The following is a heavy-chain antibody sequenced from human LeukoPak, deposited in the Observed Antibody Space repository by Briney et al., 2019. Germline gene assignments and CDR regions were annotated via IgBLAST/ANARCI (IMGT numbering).Heavy chain of an antibody. D-gene: IGHD6-25*01. CDR1: GGTFSSYA. Sequence: SVKVSCKASGGTFSSYAISWVRQAPGQGLEWMGGIIPIFGTANYAQKFQGRVTITADESTSTAYMELSSLRSEDTAVYYCARGGSGVEEGYYFDYWGQGTLVTVSS. J-gene: IGHJ4*02. V-gene: IGHV1-69*13. CDR3: ARGGSGVEEGYYFDY. CDR2: IIPIFGTA.